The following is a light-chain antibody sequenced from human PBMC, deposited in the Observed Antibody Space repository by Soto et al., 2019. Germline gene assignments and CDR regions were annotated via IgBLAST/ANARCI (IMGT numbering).Light chain of an antibody. CDR2: EVS. J-gene: IGLJ1*01. Sequence: QSALTQPASVSGSPGQSITISCTGTSSDVGGYNYVSWYQQHPGKAPKLMIYEVSNRPSGISHRFSGSKSGNTASLTISGLQTEDEADYYCSSYTSGSTYVFGTGTKLTVL. V-gene: IGLV2-14*01. CDR3: SSYTSGSTYV. CDR1: SSDVGGYNY.